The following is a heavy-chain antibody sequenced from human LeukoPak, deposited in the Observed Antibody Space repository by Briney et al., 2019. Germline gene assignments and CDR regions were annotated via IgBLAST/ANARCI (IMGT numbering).Heavy chain of an antibody. CDR3: ARDSEWELDEYFQH. J-gene: IGHJ1*01. CDR2: ISSSSSYI. Sequence: GRSLRLSCAASGFTFSSYSMNWVRQAPGKGLEWVSSISSSSSYIYYADSVKGRFTISRDNAKNSLYLQMNSLRAEDTAVYHCARDSEWELDEYFQHWGQGTLVTVSS. D-gene: IGHD1-26*01. V-gene: IGHV3-21*01. CDR1: GFTFSSYS.